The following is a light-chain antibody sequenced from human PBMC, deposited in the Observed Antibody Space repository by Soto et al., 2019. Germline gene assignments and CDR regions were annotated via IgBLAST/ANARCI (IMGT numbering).Light chain of an antibody. CDR2: GTY. CDR1: QTISSNY. Sequence: EIVLTQSPGTLSVSPGERATLSCRASQTISSNYLAWYQQKPGQAPILLIYGTYSRATGIPDRFSGSGSGTAVTITISRLARDDAAIYYCQQYVSWTFGQGTKVEIK. V-gene: IGKV3-20*01. CDR3: QQYVSWT. J-gene: IGKJ1*01.